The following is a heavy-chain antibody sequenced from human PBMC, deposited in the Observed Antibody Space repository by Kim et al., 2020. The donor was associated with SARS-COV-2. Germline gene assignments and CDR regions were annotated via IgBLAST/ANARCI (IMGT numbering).Heavy chain of an antibody. Sequence: GGSLRLSCAASGFTFSSYDMHWVRQATGKGLEWVSAIGTAGDTYYPASVKGRFTISRENAKNSLYLQMNSVRAGDTAVYYCARFTHRYFDLWGRGTMVTVSS. CDR3: ARFTHRYFDL. J-gene: IGHJ2*01. CDR1: GFTFSSYD. CDR2: IGTAGDT. V-gene: IGHV3-13*01.